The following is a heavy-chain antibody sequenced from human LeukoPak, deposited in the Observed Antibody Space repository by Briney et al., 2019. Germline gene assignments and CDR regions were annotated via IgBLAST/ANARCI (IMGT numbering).Heavy chain of an antibody. CDR3: ARDRNTDFWSGYYTNYFDY. J-gene: IGHJ4*02. CDR1: GFTFSSYE. CDR2: ISSIGSTF. V-gene: IGHV3-48*03. D-gene: IGHD3-3*01. Sequence: PGGSLRLSCAASGFTFSSYEMNWVRHAPGKGLEWVSYISSIGSTFYYADSVKGRFTISRDNAKNSLYLQMNSLRAEDTAVYYCARDRNTDFWSGYYTNYFDYWGQGTLVTVSS.